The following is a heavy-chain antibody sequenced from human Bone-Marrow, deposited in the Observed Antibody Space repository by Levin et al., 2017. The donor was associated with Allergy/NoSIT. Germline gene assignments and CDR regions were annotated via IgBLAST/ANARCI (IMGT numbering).Heavy chain of an antibody. J-gene: IGHJ4*02. CDR3: ARDLGRIGAFDF. Sequence: ASETLSLTCSVSGVSVASHYWTWIRQAPGKGLEYIGYIHYTGSTTSNPSLKSRVTLSLDSSKNQFSLKLSSVTAADTAVYYCARDLGRIGAFDFWGQGTLVTVSS. D-gene: IGHD2-15*01. CDR1: GVSVASHY. V-gene: IGHV4-59*02. CDR2: IHYTGST.